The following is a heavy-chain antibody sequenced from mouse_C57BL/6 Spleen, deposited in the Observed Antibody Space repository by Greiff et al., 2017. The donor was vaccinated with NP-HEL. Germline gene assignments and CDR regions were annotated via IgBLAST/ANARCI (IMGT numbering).Heavy chain of an antibody. D-gene: IGHD2-4*01. CDR2: IRLKSDNYAT. J-gene: IGHJ4*01. CDR1: GFTFSNYW. Sequence: EVQRVESGGGLVQPGGSMKLSCVASGFTFSNYWMNWVRQSPEKGLEWVAQIRLKSDNYATHYAESVKGRFTISRDDSKSSVYLQMNNLRAEDTGIYYCTGWADYAYAMDYWGQGTSVTVSS. V-gene: IGHV6-3*01. CDR3: TGWADYAYAMDY.